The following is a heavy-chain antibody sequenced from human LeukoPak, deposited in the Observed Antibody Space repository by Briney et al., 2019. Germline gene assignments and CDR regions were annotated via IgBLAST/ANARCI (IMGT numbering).Heavy chain of an antibody. CDR2: IWYDGSNK. D-gene: IGHD2-21*02. J-gene: IGHJ4*02. CDR1: GFTFCSYG. Sequence: GRSLRLSCAASGFTFCSYGMHWVRQAPGKGLEWVAVIWYDGSNKYYADSVKGRFTISRDNSKNTLYLQMNSLRAEDTAVYYCARDPYPLHCGGDCYYFDYWGQGTLVTVSS. V-gene: IGHV3-33*01. CDR3: ARDPYPLHCGGDCYYFDY.